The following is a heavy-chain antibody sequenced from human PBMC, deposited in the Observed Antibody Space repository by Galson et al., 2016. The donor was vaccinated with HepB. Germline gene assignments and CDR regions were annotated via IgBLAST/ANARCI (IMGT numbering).Heavy chain of an antibody. Sequence: SLRLSCAASGFTFSTSSMHWVRQAPGKGLEWVAVISYDGTYKYYPDSVKGRFTISRDNSNNTLYLHMNSLRDEDTAVYYCARDSHVGATPFDYWGQGTLVTVSS. CDR1: GFTFSTSS. CDR3: ARDSHVGATPFDY. D-gene: IGHD1-26*01. J-gene: IGHJ4*02. V-gene: IGHV3-30-3*01. CDR2: ISYDGTYK.